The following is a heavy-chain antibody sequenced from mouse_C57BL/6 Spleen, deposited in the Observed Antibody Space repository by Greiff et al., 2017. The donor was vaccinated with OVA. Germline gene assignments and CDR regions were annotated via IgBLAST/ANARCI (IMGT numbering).Heavy chain of an antibody. J-gene: IGHJ2*01. CDR3: TRDRGYGSSYDY. V-gene: IGHV5-9-1*02. CDR1: GFTFSSYA. CDR2: ISSGGDYI. Sequence: EVQLVESGEGLVKPGGSLKLSCAASGFTFSSYAMSWVRQTPEKRLEWVAYISSGGDYIYYADTVKGRFTISRDNARNTLYLQMSSLKSEDTAMYYCTRDRGYGSSYDYWGQGTTLTVSS. D-gene: IGHD1-1*01.